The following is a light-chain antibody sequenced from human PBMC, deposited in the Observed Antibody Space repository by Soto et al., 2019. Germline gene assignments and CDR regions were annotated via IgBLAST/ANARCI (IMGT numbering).Light chain of an antibody. CDR1: RSNIGNNA. V-gene: IGLV1-44*01. CDR3: ASWDDILNARVV. Sequence: QSVLTQPPSPSGTPGQRVTISCAASRSNIGNNAVSCYQQLQGTAAKLLIYNNQRPSGIPDRFSGSNSGTAVSRAITGLQSEDEAEYYCASWDDILNARVVFVGGTKLTVL. CDR2: NN. J-gene: IGLJ3*02.